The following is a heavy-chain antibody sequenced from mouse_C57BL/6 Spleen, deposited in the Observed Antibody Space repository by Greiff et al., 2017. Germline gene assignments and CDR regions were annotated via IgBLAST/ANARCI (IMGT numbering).Heavy chain of an antibody. Sequence: VKLMESGAELARPGASVKLSCKASGYTFTSYGISWVKQRTGQGLEWIGEIYPRSGNTYYNEKFKGKATLTADKSSSTAYMELRSLTSEDSAVYFCARWGGSVYWGQGTLVTVSA. CDR1: GYTFTSYG. D-gene: IGHD1-1*02. J-gene: IGHJ3*01. CDR2: IYPRSGNT. V-gene: IGHV1-81*01. CDR3: ARWGGSVY.